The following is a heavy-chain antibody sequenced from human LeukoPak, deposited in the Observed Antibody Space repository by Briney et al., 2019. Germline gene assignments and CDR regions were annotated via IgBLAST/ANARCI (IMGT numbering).Heavy chain of an antibody. CDR3: ARASYSSTSCSRGWYFDL. V-gene: IGHV4-34*01. Sequence: SETLSLTCAVYGGSFSGYYWSWIRQPPGKGLEWIGEINHSGSTNYNPSLKSRVTISVDTSKNQFSLKLSSVTAADTAVYYCARASYSSTSCSRGWYFDLWGRGTLVTVSS. J-gene: IGHJ2*01. D-gene: IGHD2-2*01. CDR1: GGSFSGYY. CDR2: INHSGST.